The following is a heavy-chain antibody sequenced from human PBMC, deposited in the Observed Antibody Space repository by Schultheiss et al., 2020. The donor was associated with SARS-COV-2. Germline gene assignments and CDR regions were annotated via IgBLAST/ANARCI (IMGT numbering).Heavy chain of an antibody. CDR2: IYYSGST. Sequence: SETLSLTCAVYGGSFSGYYWSWIRQPPGKGLEWIGYIYYSGSTNYNPSLKSRVTISVDTSKNQFSLKLSSVTAADTAVYYCARVVQGYCSSTSCYHWGYYYYGMDVWGQGTTVTVSS. CDR3: ARVVQGYCSSTSCYHWGYYYYGMDV. CDR1: GGSFSGYY. V-gene: IGHV4-34*01. J-gene: IGHJ6*02. D-gene: IGHD2-2*01.